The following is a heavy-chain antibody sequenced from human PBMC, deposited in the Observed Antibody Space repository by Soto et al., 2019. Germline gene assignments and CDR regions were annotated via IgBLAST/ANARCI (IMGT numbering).Heavy chain of an antibody. D-gene: IGHD1-26*01. Sequence: SETLSLTCAVYGRSFSNYYWNWIRQPPGKGLEWIGEINHSGRTNYNPSLKSRLTISVDTSKNQFSLQLTSVTAADTAVYYCARGIVETTKGHFDYWGHGTLVTVSS. CDR3: ARGIVETTKGHFDY. J-gene: IGHJ4*01. V-gene: IGHV4-34*01. CDR1: GRSFSNYY. CDR2: INHSGRT.